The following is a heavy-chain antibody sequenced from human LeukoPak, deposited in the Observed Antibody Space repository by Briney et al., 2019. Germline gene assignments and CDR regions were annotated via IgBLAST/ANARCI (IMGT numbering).Heavy chain of an antibody. J-gene: IGHJ5*02. V-gene: IGHV1-2*06. CDR3: ARARHIAAAGTFRFDP. CDR2: IDPNSGGA. D-gene: IGHD6-13*01. CDR1: GYTFTGYY. Sequence: ASVKVSCKASGYTFTGYYMHWVRQAPGQGLEWMGRIDPNSGGANYAQKFQGRVTMTRDTSISTAYMELSRLRSDDTAVYYCARARHIAAAGTFRFDPWGQGTLVTVSS.